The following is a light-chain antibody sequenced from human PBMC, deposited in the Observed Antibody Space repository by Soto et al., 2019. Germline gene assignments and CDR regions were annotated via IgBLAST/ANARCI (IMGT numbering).Light chain of an antibody. CDR1: SSDIGSYNL. J-gene: IGLJ2*01. Sequence: QSVLTQPASVSGSPGQSITISCTGTSSDIGSYNLVSWYQQRPGKAPKLIIYDVTKRPSGVSNRFSGSKSGNTASLTISGLQAEDEGDYYCCSYAGSRTHVVFGGGTKLTVL. CDR2: DVT. CDR3: CSYAGSRTHVV. V-gene: IGLV2-23*02.